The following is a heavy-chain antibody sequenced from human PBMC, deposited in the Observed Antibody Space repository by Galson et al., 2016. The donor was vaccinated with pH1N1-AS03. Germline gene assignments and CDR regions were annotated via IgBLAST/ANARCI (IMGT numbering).Heavy chain of an antibody. J-gene: IGHJ4*02. CDR3: ARAQHLLTGAFDF. CDR2: ISYDGGHK. CDR1: GFTVSNHA. D-gene: IGHD3-9*01. V-gene: IGHV3-30*01. Sequence: SLRLSCAASGFTVSNHAMHWVRQAQGKGLEWVAIISYDGGHKYYADSAKGRFTISRANSKTTLYLQMNSLRDEDTAVYHCARAQHLLTGAFDFWGQGTLVTVSS.